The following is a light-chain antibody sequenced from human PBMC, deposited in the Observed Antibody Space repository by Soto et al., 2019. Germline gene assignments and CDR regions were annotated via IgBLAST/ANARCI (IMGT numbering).Light chain of an antibody. CDR3: NSYADSNSFV. J-gene: IGLJ1*01. V-gene: IGLV2-8*01. CDR1: SSDVGAYNY. CDR2: EVN. Sequence: QSALTQPPSASGSPGQSVTISCTGTSSDVGAYNYVSWYQQPPGGAPKLVIFEVNKRPSGVPDRFSGSKSGNTASLTVSGLQTEDEADYYCNSYADSNSFVFGTGTKVTVL.